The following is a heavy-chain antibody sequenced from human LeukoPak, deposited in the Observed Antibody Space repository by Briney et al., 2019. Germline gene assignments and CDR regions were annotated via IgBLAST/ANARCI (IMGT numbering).Heavy chain of an antibody. V-gene: IGHV3-7*05. Sequence: GGSLRFSCSASGFTFSSYWRIWVRQAPGKGLEWVDNINQVGSEKYYADSVKGRFTISRDNSKNSLYLQMNSLRAEDTAVYFCARDHSEPGVFFDSWGQGTLVTVSS. D-gene: IGHD1-14*01. CDR1: GFTFSSYW. CDR2: INQVGSEK. CDR3: ARDHSEPGVFFDS. J-gene: IGHJ4*02.